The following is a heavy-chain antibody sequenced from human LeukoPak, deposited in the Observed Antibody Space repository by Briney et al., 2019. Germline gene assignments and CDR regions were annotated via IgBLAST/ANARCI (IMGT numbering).Heavy chain of an antibody. V-gene: IGHV3-11*01. J-gene: IGHJ3*02. CDR2: IGRSGTTI. D-gene: IGHD6-19*01. CDR1: GFTFSDYS. Sequence: GGSLRLSCAAFGFTFSDYSMSWIRQAPGKGLEWVSYIGRSGTTIYYADSVKGRFTISRDNAKNSLYLQMNSLRAEDTAVYYCARVTSGWSNAFDIWGQGTMVTVSS. CDR3: ARVTSGWSNAFDI.